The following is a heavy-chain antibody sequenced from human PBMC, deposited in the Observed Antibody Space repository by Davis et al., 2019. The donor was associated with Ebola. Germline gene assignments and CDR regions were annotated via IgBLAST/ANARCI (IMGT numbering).Heavy chain of an antibody. V-gene: IGHV1-18*01. Sequence: ASVKVSCKASGYTFTSYDINWVRQAPGQGLEWMGWISTYNGNTNYAQKLQGRVTMTTDTSTSTAYMELRSLRSDDTAVYYCARPILPEVTHCGVDYWGQGTLVTVSS. J-gene: IGHJ4*02. CDR2: ISTYNGNT. CDR3: ARPILPEVTHCGVDY. CDR1: GYTFTSYD. D-gene: IGHD2-21*01.